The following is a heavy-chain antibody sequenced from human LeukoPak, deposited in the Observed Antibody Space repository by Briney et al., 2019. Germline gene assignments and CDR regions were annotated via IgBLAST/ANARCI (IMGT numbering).Heavy chain of an antibody. CDR1: GYTFTGYY. V-gene: IGHV1-2*02. D-gene: IGHD1-26*01. J-gene: IGHJ4*02. CDR3: ARPMYSGSYRFDY. CDR2: INPNSGGT. Sequence: GASVKVSCKASGYTFTGYYMHWVRQAPGQGLEWIVWINPNSGGTNYAQKFQGRVTMTRDTSISTAYMELSRLRSDDTAVYYCARPMYSGSYRFDYWGQGTLVTVSS.